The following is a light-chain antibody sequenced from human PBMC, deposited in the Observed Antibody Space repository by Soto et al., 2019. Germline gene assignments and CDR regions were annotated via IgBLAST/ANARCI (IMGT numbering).Light chain of an antibody. V-gene: IGKV3-15*01. CDR1: QSIGSN. J-gene: IGKJ1*01. CDR2: GAS. CDR3: QQYNNWPRT. Sequence: EIVMTQSPATLSVSPKERATLSCRASQSIGSNLAWYQQKPGQAPRLLIYGASTRATGIPARFSGSGSGTEFTLTISSLQSEDFAVYYCQQYNNWPRTFGLGTTVAIK.